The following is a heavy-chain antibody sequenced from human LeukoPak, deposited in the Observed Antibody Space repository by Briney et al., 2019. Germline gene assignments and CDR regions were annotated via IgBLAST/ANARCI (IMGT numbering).Heavy chain of an antibody. J-gene: IGHJ5*02. Sequence: SETLSLTCTVSGGSISSSSYFWGWIRQPPGKGLEWIGSMYYSGSTYYNPSLKSRVTISVDTSKNQFSLKLNSVTAADTAVYYCARGYSSSWYLNWFDPWGQGTLVTVSS. CDR2: MYYSGST. CDR3: ARGYSSSWYLNWFDP. V-gene: IGHV4-39*01. D-gene: IGHD6-13*01. CDR1: GGSISSSSYF.